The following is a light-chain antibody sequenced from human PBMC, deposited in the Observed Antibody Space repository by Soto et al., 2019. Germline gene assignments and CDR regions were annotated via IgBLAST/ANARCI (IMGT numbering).Light chain of an antibody. CDR1: SSDVGGYNF. J-gene: IGLJ2*01. V-gene: IGLV2-8*01. CDR2: EVS. Sequence: QSALTQPPSASGSPGQSVTISCTGTSSDVGGYNFVSWYQQHPGKVPKLIIYEVSKRPSGVPDRFSGSKSGNTASLTVSGLQAEDEADYYCSSSADSRVIFGGGTQLTVL. CDR3: SSSADSRVI.